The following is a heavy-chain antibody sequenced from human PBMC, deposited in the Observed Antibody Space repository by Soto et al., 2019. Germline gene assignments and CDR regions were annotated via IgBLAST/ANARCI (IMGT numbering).Heavy chain of an antibody. CDR1: GYTFTSYD. CDR3: ARGQIFSRYYDYYYGMDF. J-gene: IGHJ6*02. CDR2: MNPNSGNT. D-gene: IGHD3-3*01. V-gene: IGHV1-8*01. Sequence: ASVKVSCKDSGYTFTSYDINWVRQATGQGLEWMGWMNPNSGNTGYAQKFQGRVTMTRNTSISTAYMERSSLRSEDTAVYYCARGQIFSRYYDYYYGMDFWGQGTTATVSS.